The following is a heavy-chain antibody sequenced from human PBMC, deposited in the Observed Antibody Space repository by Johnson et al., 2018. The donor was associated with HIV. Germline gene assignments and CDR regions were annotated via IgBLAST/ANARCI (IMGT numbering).Heavy chain of an antibody. V-gene: IGHV3-23*04. Sequence: VQLVESGGGLIQPGGSLRLSCAASGFTVSSNYMSWVRQAPGKGLEWVSAISGSGGSTYYADSVKGRFTISRDNSMHTLYLQMNSLRAEDTAVYYCARREGTTGTFSAFDIWGQGTMVTGSS. CDR2: SGSGGST. CDR3: ARREGTTGTFSAFDI. CDR1: GFTVSSNY. D-gene: IGHD1-1*01. J-gene: IGHJ3*02.